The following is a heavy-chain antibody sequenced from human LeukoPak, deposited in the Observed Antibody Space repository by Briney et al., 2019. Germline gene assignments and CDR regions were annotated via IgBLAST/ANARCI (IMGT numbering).Heavy chain of an antibody. CDR2: IIPVFGTA. Sequence: SVKVSCKASGGTFSSYAISWVRQAPGQGLEWMGGIIPVFGTANYAQKFQGRVTITTDESTSTAYMELSSLRSEDTAVYYCARGAMVRGVIDFDYWGQGTLVTASS. CDR1: GGTFSSYA. D-gene: IGHD3-10*01. CDR3: ARGAMVRGVIDFDY. V-gene: IGHV1-69*05. J-gene: IGHJ4*02.